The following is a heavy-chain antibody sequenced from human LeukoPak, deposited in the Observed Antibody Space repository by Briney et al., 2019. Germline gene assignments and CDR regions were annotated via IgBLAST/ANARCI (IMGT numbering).Heavy chain of an antibody. Sequence: GRSLRLSCAASGFTFSSYAMHWVRQAPGKGLEWVSSISSSSSYIYYADSVKGRFTISRDNAKNSLYLQMNSLRAEDTAVYYCARDSGAFDIWGQGTMVTVSS. CDR1: GFTFSSYA. J-gene: IGHJ3*02. CDR2: ISSSSSYI. CDR3: ARDSGAFDI. D-gene: IGHD7-27*01. V-gene: IGHV3-21*01.